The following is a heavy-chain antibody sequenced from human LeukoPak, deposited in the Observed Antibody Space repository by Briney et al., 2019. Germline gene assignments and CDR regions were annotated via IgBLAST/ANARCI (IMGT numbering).Heavy chain of an antibody. CDR1: GCTFSGHA. CDR3: AKDKSVSADYYFDY. V-gene: IGHV3-30*04. Sequence: GGSLRLSCAASGCTFSGHAMHWVRQAPGKGLEWLTVISTDGNDKHYADSVKGRFTVSRDNSKNTLFLQMNNLRTEDTAVYYCAKDKSVSADYYFDYWGQGTLVTVSS. J-gene: IGHJ4*02. D-gene: IGHD3-10*01. CDR2: ISTDGNDK.